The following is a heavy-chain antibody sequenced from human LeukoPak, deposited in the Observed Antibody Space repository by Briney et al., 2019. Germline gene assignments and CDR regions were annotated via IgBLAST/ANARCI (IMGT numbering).Heavy chain of an antibody. CDR1: GGTFSSYA. CDR3: ARDYGYNWNYGGGGWFDP. Sequence: TVKVSCKASGGTFSSYAISWVRQAPGQGLEWMGRIIPIFGTANYAQKFQGRVTITTDESTSTAYMELSTLRSEDTAVYYCARDYGYNWNYGGGGWFDPWGQGTLVTVSS. CDR2: IIPIFGTA. V-gene: IGHV1-69*05. D-gene: IGHD1-7*01. J-gene: IGHJ5*02.